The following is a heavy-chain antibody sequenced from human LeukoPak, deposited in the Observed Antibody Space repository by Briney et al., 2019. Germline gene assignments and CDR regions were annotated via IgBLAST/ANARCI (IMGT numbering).Heavy chain of an antibody. CDR2: INHSGST. D-gene: IGHD1-26*01. CDR3: ASLGWVFYYFDY. CDR1: GGSFSGYY. J-gene: IGHJ4*02. Sequence: TSETLSLTCAVYGGSFSGYYWSWIRQPPGKGLEWIGEINHSGSTNYNPSLKSRVTISVDTSKNQFSLKLSSVTAADTAVYYCASLGWVFYYFDYWGQGTLVTVSS. V-gene: IGHV4-34*01.